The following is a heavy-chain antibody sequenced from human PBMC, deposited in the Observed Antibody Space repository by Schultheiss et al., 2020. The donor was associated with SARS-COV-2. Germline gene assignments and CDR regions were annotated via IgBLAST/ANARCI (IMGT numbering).Heavy chain of an antibody. CDR2: ISGSGGST. CDR3: ARSDWSGYENYFDY. CDR1: GFTFSSYA. J-gene: IGHJ4*02. D-gene: IGHD3-3*01. V-gene: IGHV3-23*01. Sequence: GGSLRLSCAASGFTFSSYAMSWVRQAPGKGLEWVSAISGSGGSTYYADSVKGRFTISRDNSKNTLYLQMNSLRAEDTAVYYCARSDWSGYENYFDYWGQGTLVTVSS.